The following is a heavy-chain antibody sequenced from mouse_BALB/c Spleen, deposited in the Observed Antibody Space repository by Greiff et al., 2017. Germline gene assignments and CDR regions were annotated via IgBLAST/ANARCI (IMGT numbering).Heavy chain of an antibody. J-gene: IGHJ2*01. D-gene: IGHD1-1*01. V-gene: IGHV5-17*02. CDR1: GFTFSSFG. CDR3: ARRAITTVADFDY. CDR2: ISSGSSTI. Sequence: EVMLVESGGGLVQPGGSRKLSCAASGFTFSSFGMHWVRQAPEKGLEWVAYISSGSSTIYYADTVKGRFTISRDNPKNTLFLQMTSLRSEDTAMYYCARRAITTVADFDYWGQGTTLTVSS.